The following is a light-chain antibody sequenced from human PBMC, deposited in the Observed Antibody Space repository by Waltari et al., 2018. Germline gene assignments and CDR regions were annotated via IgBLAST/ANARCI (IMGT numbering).Light chain of an antibody. Sequence: QPVLTQPPSVSAAPGQRVTISCSGRTSNIGNGYVSWYQHLPGTAPKLLIYDNDNRPSGIPDRFSGSKSGTSATLGITGLQTGDEADYYCGAWDSSLGGWVFGGGTKLAVL. V-gene: IGLV1-51*01. CDR3: GAWDSSLGGWV. CDR1: TSNIGNGY. CDR2: DND. J-gene: IGLJ3*02.